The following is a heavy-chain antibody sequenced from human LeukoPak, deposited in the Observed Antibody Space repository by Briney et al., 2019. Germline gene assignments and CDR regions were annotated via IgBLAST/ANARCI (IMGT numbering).Heavy chain of an antibody. D-gene: IGHD2-21*02. V-gene: IGHV3-21*01. Sequence: PGGSLRLSCAASGFTFSSYSMNWVRQAPGKGLEWVPSISSSSSYIYYADSVKGRFAISRDNAKNSLYLQMNSLRAEDTAVYYCAREAYCGGDCYPYNWFDPWGQGTLVTVSS. CDR1: GFTFSSYS. CDR2: ISSSSSYI. J-gene: IGHJ5*02. CDR3: AREAYCGGDCYPYNWFDP.